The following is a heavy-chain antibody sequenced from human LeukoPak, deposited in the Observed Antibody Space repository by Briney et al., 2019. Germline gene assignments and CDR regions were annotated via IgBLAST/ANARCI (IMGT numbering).Heavy chain of an antibody. CDR3: ARPGWDDAFDI. J-gene: IGHJ3*02. D-gene: IGHD6-19*01. CDR2: INPTGGST. CDR1: GYTFTSYY. V-gene: IGHV1-46*01. Sequence: ASVKVSCKASGYTFTSYYMHWVRQAPGQGLEWMGLINPTGGSTGYAQKFQGRVTMTRDMSTSTDYMELSSLRSEDTAVYYCARPGWDDAFDIWGQGTMVTVSS.